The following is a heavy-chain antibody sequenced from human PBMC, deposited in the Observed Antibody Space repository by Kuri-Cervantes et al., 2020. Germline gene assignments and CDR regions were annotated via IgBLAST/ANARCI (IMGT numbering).Heavy chain of an antibody. CDR3: AALGSYLY. Sequence: ASVKVSCKASGYTFTSYGISWVRQAPGQGLEWMGWISAYNGNTNYAQKFQGRVTMTRNTSISTAYMELSSLRSEDTAVYYCAALGSYLYWGQGTLVTVSS. V-gene: IGHV1-18*01. CDR2: ISAYNGNT. D-gene: IGHD3-10*01. J-gene: IGHJ4*02. CDR1: GYTFTSYG.